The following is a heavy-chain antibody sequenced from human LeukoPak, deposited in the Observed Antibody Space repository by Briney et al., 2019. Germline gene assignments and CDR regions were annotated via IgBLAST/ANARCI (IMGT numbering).Heavy chain of an antibody. CDR1: GGSFSGYY. D-gene: IGHD2-15*01. Sequence: SETLSLTCAVYGGSFSGYYWSWIRQPPGKGLEWIGEINHSGSTNYNASLKSRVTISVDTSKNQFSLKLSSVTAADTAVYYCARGVGYCSGGSCYSASYYYYYYMDVWGKGTTVTVSS. CDR3: ARGVGYCSGGSCYSASYYYYYYMDV. CDR2: INHSGST. J-gene: IGHJ6*03. V-gene: IGHV4-34*01.